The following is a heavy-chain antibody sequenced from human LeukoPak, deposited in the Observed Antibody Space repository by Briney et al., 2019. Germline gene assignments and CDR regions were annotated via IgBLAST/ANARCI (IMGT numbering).Heavy chain of an antibody. D-gene: IGHD3-22*01. Sequence: ASVKVSCKASGYTFTSYDINWVRQATGQGLEWMGWMNPNSGNTGYAQKFQGRVTITRNTSISTAYMELSSLRSEDTAVYYCAREAHYYDSSGFPPTGAFDIWDQGTMVTVSS. CDR2: MNPNSGNT. CDR3: AREAHYYDSSGFPPTGAFDI. V-gene: IGHV1-8*03. CDR1: GYTFTSYD. J-gene: IGHJ3*02.